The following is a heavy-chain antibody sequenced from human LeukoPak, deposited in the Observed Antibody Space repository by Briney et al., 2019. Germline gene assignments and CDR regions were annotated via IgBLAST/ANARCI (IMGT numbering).Heavy chain of an antibody. D-gene: IGHD1-20*01. V-gene: IGHV4-39*07. J-gene: IGHJ5*02. Sequence: SETLSLTCTVSGGSISSSSYYWGWIRQPPGKGLEWIGSIYYSGSTYYNPSLKSRVTISVDTSKNQFSLKLSSVTAADTAVYYCAREPTLITGTTGWFDPWGQGTLVTVSS. CDR2: IYYSGST. CDR1: GGSISSSSYY. CDR3: AREPTLITGTTGWFDP.